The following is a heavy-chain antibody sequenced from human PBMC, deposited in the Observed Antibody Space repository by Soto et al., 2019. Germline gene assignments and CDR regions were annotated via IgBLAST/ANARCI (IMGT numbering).Heavy chain of an antibody. CDR1: GGSISSSSYY. CDR2: IYYSGST. Sequence: SETLSLTCTVSGGSISSSSYYWGWIRQPPGKGLEWIGSIYYSGSTYYNPSLKSRVTISVDTSKNQFSLKLSSVTAADTAVYYCARSARILGIGWFDYWGQGTLVTVSS. CDR3: ARSARILGIGWFDY. J-gene: IGHJ4*02. V-gene: IGHV4-39*01. D-gene: IGHD7-27*01.